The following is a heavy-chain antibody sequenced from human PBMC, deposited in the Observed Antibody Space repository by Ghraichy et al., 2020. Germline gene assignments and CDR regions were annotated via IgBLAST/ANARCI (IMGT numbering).Heavy chain of an antibody. CDR2: ISSSSSTI. CDR3: ARDKKSGRFLEWTLYNWFDP. Sequence: GGSLRLSCAASGFTFSSYSMNWVRQAPGKGLEWVSYISSSSSTIYYADSVKGRFTISRDNAKNSLYLQMNSLRDEDTAVYYCARDKKSGRFLEWTLYNWFDPWGQGTLVTVSS. J-gene: IGHJ5*02. CDR1: GFTFSSYS. D-gene: IGHD3-3*01. V-gene: IGHV3-48*02.